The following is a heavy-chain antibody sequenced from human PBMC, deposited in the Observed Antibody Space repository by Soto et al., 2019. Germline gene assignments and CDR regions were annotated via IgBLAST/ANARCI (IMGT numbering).Heavy chain of an antibody. CDR2: IYHSGST. D-gene: IGHD1-20*01. Sequence: PSETLSLTCAVSGGSISSSNWWSWVRQPPGKGLEWIGEIYHSGSTNYNPSLKSRVTISVDKSKNQFSLKLSSVTAADTAVYYCARDPSPLTGTTSIYGMDVWGQGTTVTVSS. J-gene: IGHJ6*02. CDR1: GGSISSSNW. V-gene: IGHV4-4*02. CDR3: ARDPSPLTGTTSIYGMDV.